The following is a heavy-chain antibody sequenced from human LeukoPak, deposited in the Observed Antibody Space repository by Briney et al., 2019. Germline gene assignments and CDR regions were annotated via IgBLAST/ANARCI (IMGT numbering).Heavy chain of an antibody. CDR3: ARPGDGYNWGRFDY. D-gene: IGHD5-24*01. Sequence: GGSLRLSCAASRFTFSSYSMIWVRQAPGKGPEWVSYISSSSSTIYYADSMKGRFTISRDNAKNSLYLQMSSLRAEDTAVYFCARPGDGYNWGRFDYWGQGTLVTVSS. V-gene: IGHV3-48*01. CDR1: RFTFSSYS. CDR2: ISSSSSTI. J-gene: IGHJ4*02.